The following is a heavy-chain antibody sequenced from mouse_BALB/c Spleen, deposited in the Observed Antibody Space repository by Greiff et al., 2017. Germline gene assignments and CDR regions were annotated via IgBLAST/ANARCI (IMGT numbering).Heavy chain of an antibody. CDR1: GFSLTGYG. J-gene: IGHJ4*01. Sequence: QVQLQQSGPGLVAPSQSLSITCTASGFSLTGYGVNWVRQPPGKGLEWLGMIWGDGSTDYNSALKSRLSISKDNSKSQVFLKMNSLQTDDTARYYCARDRVHYYGPYAMDYWGQGTSVTVSS. V-gene: IGHV2-6-7*01. CDR2: IWGDGST. D-gene: IGHD1-2*01. CDR3: ARDRVHYYGPYAMDY.